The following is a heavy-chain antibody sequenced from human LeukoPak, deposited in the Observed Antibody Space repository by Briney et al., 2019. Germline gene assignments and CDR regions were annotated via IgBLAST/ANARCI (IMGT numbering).Heavy chain of an antibody. V-gene: IGHV1-46*01. CDR1: GYSFTGYY. D-gene: IGHD2-8*01. CDR2: INPSGGST. Sequence: AASVKVSCKTSGYSFTGYYIHWVRQAPGQGLEWMGIINPSGGSTSYAQKFQGRVTMTRDMSTSTVYMELSSLRSEDTAVYYCARARPDNDCTNGVCFYFDYWGQGTLVTVSS. CDR3: ARARPDNDCTNGVCFYFDY. J-gene: IGHJ4*02.